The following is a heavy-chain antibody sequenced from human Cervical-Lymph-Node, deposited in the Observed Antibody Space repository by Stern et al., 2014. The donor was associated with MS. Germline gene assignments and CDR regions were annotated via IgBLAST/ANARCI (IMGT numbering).Heavy chain of an antibody. J-gene: IGHJ4*02. CDR1: GFTFSRHW. Sequence: EVQLEESGGGLVQPGGSLRLSCVASGFTFSRHWMHWVRQAPGKGLVWVARINSDGSSTSYADSVKGRFTISRDNAKNTLYLQMNSLRAEDTAVYYCAGTGYYYDSSGYSNYFDHWGQGTLVTVSS. V-gene: IGHV3-74*02. CDR2: INSDGSST. D-gene: IGHD3-22*01. CDR3: AGTGYYYDSSGYSNYFDH.